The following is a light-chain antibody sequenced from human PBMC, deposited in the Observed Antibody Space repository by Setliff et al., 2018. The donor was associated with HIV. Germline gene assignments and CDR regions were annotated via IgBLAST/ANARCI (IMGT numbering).Light chain of an antibody. V-gene: IGLV2-14*03. CDR3: SSYTTSSTLYV. J-gene: IGLJ1*01. CDR2: DVI. Sequence: SALTQPASVSGSPGQSITISCTGISSDVGGYYSASWYQQHPGKAPKLMIYDVINRPSVVSNRFSGSRSGNTASLTISGLQVEDEADYYCSSYTTSSTLYVFGPGTKVT. CDR1: SSDVGGYYS.